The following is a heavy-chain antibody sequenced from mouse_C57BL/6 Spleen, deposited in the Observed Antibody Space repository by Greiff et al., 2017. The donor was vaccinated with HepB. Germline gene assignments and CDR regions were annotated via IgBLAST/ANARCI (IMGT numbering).Heavy chain of an antibody. Sequence: QVQLQQPGAELVKPGASVKMSCKASGYTFTSYWITWVKQRPGQGLEWIGDIYPGSGSTNYNEKFKSKATLTVDTSSSTAYMQLSSLTSEDSAVYYCARWGQLRLYFDYWGQGTTLTVSS. D-gene: IGHD3-2*02. V-gene: IGHV1-55*01. CDR1: GYTFTSYW. CDR3: ARWGQLRLYFDY. CDR2: IYPGSGST. J-gene: IGHJ2*01.